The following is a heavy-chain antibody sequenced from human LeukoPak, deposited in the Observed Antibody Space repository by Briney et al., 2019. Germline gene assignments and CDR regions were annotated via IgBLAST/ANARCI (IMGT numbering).Heavy chain of an antibody. V-gene: IGHV4-39*01. CDR3: ARHGGYDRSGYWFDP. D-gene: IGHD3-22*01. CDR1: GGSITISNYY. CDR2: IYYSGST. J-gene: IGHJ5*02. Sequence: KASETLSLTCTVSGGSITISNYYWGWIRQPPGKGLEWIGSIYYSGSTYYNPSLKSRVTISVDTSKNQFSLKLSSVTAADTAVYYCARHGGYDRSGYWFDPWGQGTLVSVSS.